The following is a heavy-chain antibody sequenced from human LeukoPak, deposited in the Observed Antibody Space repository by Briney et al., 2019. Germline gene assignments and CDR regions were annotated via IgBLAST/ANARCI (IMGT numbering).Heavy chain of an antibody. Sequence: GGSLRLSCAASGFTFSTYAMSWVRQAPGKGLEWVSYISSSSSYTNYADSVKGRFTISRDNAKNSLYLQMNSLRAEDTAVYYCALSPQVGNYFDYWGQGTLVTVSS. D-gene: IGHD1-26*01. CDR3: ALSPQVGNYFDY. CDR2: ISSSSSYT. V-gene: IGHV3-11*06. CDR1: GFTFSTYA. J-gene: IGHJ4*02.